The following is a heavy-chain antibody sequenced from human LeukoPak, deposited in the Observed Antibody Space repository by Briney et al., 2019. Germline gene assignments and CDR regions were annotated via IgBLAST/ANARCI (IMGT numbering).Heavy chain of an antibody. V-gene: IGHV1-2*02. Sequence: ASVKVSCKASGYTFTDYYMHWVRQAPGQGLEWMGWINPKSGGRSYAQRFQGRVTMTRDTSISTAYMELSRLRSDDTAVYYCARELGHYYGMDVWGQGTTVTVSS. CDR1: GYTFTDYY. CDR2: INPKSGGR. J-gene: IGHJ6*02. D-gene: IGHD3-10*01. CDR3: ARELGHYYGMDV.